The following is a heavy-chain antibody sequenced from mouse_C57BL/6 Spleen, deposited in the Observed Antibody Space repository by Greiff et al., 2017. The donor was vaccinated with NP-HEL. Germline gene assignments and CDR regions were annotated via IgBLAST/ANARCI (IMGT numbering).Heavy chain of an antibody. CDR1: GFNIKDYY. CDR3: AFITTVVEDFDY. D-gene: IGHD1-1*01. Sequence: EVMLVESGAELVKPGASVKLSCTASGFNIKDYYMHWVKQRTEQGLEWIGRIDPEDGETKYAPKFQGKATITADTSSNTAYLQLSSLTSEDTAVYYCAFITTVVEDFDYWGQGTTLTVSS. J-gene: IGHJ2*01. V-gene: IGHV14-2*01. CDR2: IDPEDGET.